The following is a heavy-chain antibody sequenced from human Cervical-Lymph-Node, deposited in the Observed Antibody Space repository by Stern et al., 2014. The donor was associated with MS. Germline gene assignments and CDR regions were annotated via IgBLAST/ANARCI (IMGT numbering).Heavy chain of an antibody. J-gene: IGHJ4*02. CDR2: VYPGASDT. CDR3: ARHSGSSWYVDY. V-gene: IGHV5-51*01. CDR1: GYSFTSYW. D-gene: IGHD6-13*01. Sequence: VQLVQSGAEVKKPGESLFISCKGSGYSFTSYWIGWVRQMPGQGLEWVGIVYPGASDTRHSPSLLGQVPISDAQSISTSYLHWSSLKASDTSMYYCARHSGSSWYVDYWGQGTLVTVSS.